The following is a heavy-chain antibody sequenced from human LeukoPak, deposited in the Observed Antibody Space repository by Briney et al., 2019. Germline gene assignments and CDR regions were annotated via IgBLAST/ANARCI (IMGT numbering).Heavy chain of an antibody. CDR1: GGSFSNYY. CDR3: ARRWNYGRNYYIDV. Sequence: SETLSLTCAVYGGSFSNYYWNCIRQPPRKGLEWLGEINDNGRANYNPSLMSRVTVAVDTSKNQFSLRLTSVTATDTAVYYCARRWNYGRNYYIDVWGKGDTVSVSS. CDR2: INDNGRA. V-gene: IGHV4-34*01. J-gene: IGHJ6*03. D-gene: IGHD1-7*01.